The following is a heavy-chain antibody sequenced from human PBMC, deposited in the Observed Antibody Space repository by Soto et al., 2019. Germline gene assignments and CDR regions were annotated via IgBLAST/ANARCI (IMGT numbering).Heavy chain of an antibody. Sequence: GESLKISCKGSGYSFTSYWISWVRQMPGKGLEWMGRIDPSDSYTNYSPSFQGHVTISADKSISTAYLQWSSLKASDTAMYYCARRGGYDSESGFDYWGQGXLVTVYS. D-gene: IGHD5-12*01. CDR1: GYSFTSYW. CDR3: ARRGGYDSESGFDY. V-gene: IGHV5-10-1*01. CDR2: IDPSDSYT. J-gene: IGHJ4*02.